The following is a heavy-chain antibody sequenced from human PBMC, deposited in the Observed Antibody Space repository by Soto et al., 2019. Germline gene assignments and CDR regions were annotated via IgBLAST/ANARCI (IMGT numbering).Heavy chain of an antibody. CDR2: VYSSGTT. J-gene: IGHJ4*02. CDR3: ARDIGSYAYGEGY. CDR1: GGSINSYW. Sequence: SETLSLTCSVSGGSINSYWWSWIRQPAGKGLEWIGCVYSSGTTDYNPSLNSRATLSVETSKNQFSLKLSSVTAADTAVYYCARDIGSYAYGEGYWGQGIQVTVSS. D-gene: IGHD3-10*01. V-gene: IGHV4-4*07.